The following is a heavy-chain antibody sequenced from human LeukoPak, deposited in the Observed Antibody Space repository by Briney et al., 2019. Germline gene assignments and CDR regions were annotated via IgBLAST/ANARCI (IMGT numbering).Heavy chain of an antibody. CDR3: ARDKTPDYGDYGNWFDP. V-gene: IGHV3-74*01. D-gene: IGHD4-17*01. J-gene: IGHJ5*02. CDR2: INSDGSST. Sequence: GGSLRLSCAASGFTFSSYWMHWVRQAPGKGLVWVSRINSDGSSTSYADSVKGRFTISRDNAKNTLYLQMNSLRAEDTAVYYCARDKTPDYGDYGNWFDPWGQGTLVTVSS. CDR1: GFTFSSYW.